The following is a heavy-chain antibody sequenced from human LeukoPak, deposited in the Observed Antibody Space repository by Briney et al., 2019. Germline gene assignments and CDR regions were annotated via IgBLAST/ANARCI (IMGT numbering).Heavy chain of an antibody. V-gene: IGHV4-34*01. CDR3: ARDPPLLDI. CDR1: GGSFSGYY. Sequence: SETLSLTCAVYGGSFSGYYWSWIRQPPGKGLEWIGEINHSGSTNYNPSLKSRVTISVDTSKNQFSLKLSSVTATDTAVYYCARDPPLLDIWGQGTMVTVSS. J-gene: IGHJ3*02. CDR2: INHSGST.